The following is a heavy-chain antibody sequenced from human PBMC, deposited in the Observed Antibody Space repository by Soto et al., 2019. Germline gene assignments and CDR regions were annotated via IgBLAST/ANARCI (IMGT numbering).Heavy chain of an antibody. CDR3: ARDAPPPELRFLEWHNYDYNGMDV. CDR2: ISCYNGKT. Sequence: QVQVVQSGDEVKETGASVRVSCKTSGYSFTAYGISWVRQAPGQGLEWMGWISCYNGKTKYAQKVQGRVTMTTDTATWTAYMEVSSLRSYDTAIYYCARDAPPPELRFLEWHNYDYNGMDVWGQGTTVTVSS. J-gene: IGHJ6*02. CDR1: GYSFTAYG. V-gene: IGHV1-18*01. D-gene: IGHD3-3*01.